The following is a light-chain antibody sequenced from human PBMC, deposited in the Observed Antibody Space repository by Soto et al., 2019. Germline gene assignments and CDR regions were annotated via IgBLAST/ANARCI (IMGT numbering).Light chain of an antibody. J-gene: IGKJ2*01. Sequence: EMVLTQSPATLSLSPGERATLSCRASQSVSSYLAWYQQKPGQAPRLLIYEASNRATGIPARFSGSGSGTDFTLTISSLESEDSAVYYCQQRSYWPPYTFGQGTKVDIK. CDR2: EAS. CDR1: QSVSSY. CDR3: QQRSYWPPYT. V-gene: IGKV3-11*01.